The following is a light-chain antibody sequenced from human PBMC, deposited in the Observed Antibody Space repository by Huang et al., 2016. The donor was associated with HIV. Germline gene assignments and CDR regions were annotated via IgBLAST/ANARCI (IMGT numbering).Light chain of an antibody. CDR1: QSFSSY. V-gene: IGKV3-11*01. Sequence: EIVLTQSPATLSLSPGERATLSCRASQSFSSYLAWYQQKPGQAPSLLIYDASNRAPGIPARFSGSGSGTDFTLTISSLEPEDFAVYYCQQRSNWPPITFGQGTRLEIK. J-gene: IGKJ5*01. CDR3: QQRSNWPPIT. CDR2: DAS.